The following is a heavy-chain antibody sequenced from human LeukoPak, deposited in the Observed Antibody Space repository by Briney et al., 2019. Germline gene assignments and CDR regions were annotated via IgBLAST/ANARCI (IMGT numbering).Heavy chain of an antibody. V-gene: IGHV3-30*18. CDR1: GFTFSSYG. CDR3: AKVPYDSSGPFDY. J-gene: IGHJ4*02. D-gene: IGHD3-22*01. Sequence: GRSLRLSCAASGFTFSSYGIHWVRQAPGKGLEWVAVISYDGSNKYYADSVKGRFTISRDNSKNTLYLQMNSLRAEDTAVYYCAKVPYDSSGPFDYWGQGTLVTVSS. CDR2: ISYDGSNK.